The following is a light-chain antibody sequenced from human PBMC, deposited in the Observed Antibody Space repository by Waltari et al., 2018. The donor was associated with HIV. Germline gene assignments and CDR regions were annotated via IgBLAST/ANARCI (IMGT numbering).Light chain of an antibody. J-gene: IGLJ2*01. CDR3: SSYADSNDLL. CDR1: TSDVGYYNY. V-gene: IGLV2-8*01. CDR2: EVT. Sequence: QAALTQPPSASESPGQSITISCTGTTSDVGYYNYFSWYQQHPGQAPKLIIYEVTKRPSGVPDRFSGSKSGNTASLTVSGLQPEDEADYYCSSYADSNDLLFGGGTRLTVL.